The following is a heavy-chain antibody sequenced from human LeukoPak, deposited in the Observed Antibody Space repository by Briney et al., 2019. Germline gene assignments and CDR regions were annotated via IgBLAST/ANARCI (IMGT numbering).Heavy chain of an antibody. CDR3: ARHGRPTRGPILERTRAFDI. V-gene: IGHV4-39*01. Sequence: SETLSLTCTVSGGSISSSSYYWGWIRQPPGKGLGWIGSIYYSGSTYYNPSLKSRVTISVDTSKNQFSLKLSSVTAADTAVYYCARHGRPTRGPILERTRAFDIWGQGTMVTVSS. CDR2: IYYSGST. D-gene: IGHD1-1*01. CDR1: GGSISSSSYY. J-gene: IGHJ3*02.